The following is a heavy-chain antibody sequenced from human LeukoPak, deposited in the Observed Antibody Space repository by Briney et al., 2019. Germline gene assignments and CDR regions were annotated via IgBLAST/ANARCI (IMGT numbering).Heavy chain of an antibody. CDR1: GFTFSNYW. D-gene: IGHD6-19*01. J-gene: IGHJ4*02. Sequence: GGSLRLSCAASGFTFSNYWMHWVRQAPGKGLVWVSRINEGGSVTDYADSVKGRFTISRDNAKNTLYLEMNSLRAEDTAVYYCARVAVSLAIDYWGQGTLVTVSS. V-gene: IGHV3-74*01. CDR2: INEGGSVT. CDR3: ARVAVSLAIDY.